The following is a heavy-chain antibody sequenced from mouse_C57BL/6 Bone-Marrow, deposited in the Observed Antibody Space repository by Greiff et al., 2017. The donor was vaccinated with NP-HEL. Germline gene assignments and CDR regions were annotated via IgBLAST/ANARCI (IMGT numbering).Heavy chain of an antibody. CDR2: SRNKANDYTT. CDR3: ARDPYGSSFYWYFDV. CDR1: GFTFSDFY. V-gene: IGHV7-1*01. Sequence: DVQLVESGGGLVQSGRSLRLSCATSGFTFSDFYMEWVRQAPGKGLEWIAASRNKANDYTTEYSASVKGRFIVSRDTSQSILYLQMNALRAEDTAIYYCARDPYGSSFYWYFDVWGTGTTVTVSS. J-gene: IGHJ1*03. D-gene: IGHD1-1*01.